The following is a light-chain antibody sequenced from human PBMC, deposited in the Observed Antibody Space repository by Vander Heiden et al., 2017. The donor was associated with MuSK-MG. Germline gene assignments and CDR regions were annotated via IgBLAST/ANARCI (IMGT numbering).Light chain of an antibody. CDR2: DAS. V-gene: IGKV3-20*01. CDR1: QSVIINY. J-gene: IGKJ2*01. CDR3: QQYGTSPFT. Sequence: EIVLTQSPGTLSLSPGERATFSCRAGQSVIINYLAWYQQRPGQAPRLLIYDASSRATGIADRFRGSGSGTDFTLTISGLEPEDSAVYYCQQYGTSPFTFGQGTKLEIK.